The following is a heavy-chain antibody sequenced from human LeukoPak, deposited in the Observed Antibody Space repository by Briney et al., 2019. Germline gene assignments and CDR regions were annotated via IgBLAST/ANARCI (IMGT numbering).Heavy chain of an antibody. CDR3: ASSRVYYDSSGWTXXXDV. CDR1: GGSFSGYY. Sequence: SETLSLTCAIYGGSFSGYYWSWVRQPPGKGLVWIGEINDSGTTNYNPSLKSRVTVSLDTSKNQFSLKLSSVTAADTAVYYCASSRVYYDSSGWTXXXDVWGQGTTVTVSS. V-gene: IGHV4-34*01. CDR2: INDSGTT. D-gene: IGHD3-22*01. J-gene: IGHJ6*02.